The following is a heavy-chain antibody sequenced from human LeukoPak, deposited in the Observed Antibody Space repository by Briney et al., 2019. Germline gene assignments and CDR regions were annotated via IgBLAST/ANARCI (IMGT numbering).Heavy chain of an antibody. D-gene: IGHD3-9*01. CDR3: ARTPTDYDILTGYYYYYYYYYMDV. CDR1: GGSISSYY. Sequence: SSETLSLTCTVSGGSISSYYWSWIRQPAGKGLEWIGRIYTSGSTNYNPSLKSRVTMSVDTSKNQFSLKLSSVTAADTAVYYCARTPTDYDILTGYYYYYYYYYMDVWGKGTTVTVSS. V-gene: IGHV4-4*07. CDR2: IYTSGST. J-gene: IGHJ6*03.